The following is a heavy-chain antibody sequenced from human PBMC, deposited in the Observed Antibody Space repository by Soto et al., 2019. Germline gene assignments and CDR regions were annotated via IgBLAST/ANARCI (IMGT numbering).Heavy chain of an antibody. CDR1: GGSISSGGYS. Sequence: PSETLSLTCAVSGGSISSGGYSWSWIRQPPGKGLEWIGYIYYSGSTNYNPSLKSRVTISVDTSKNQFSLKLSSVTAADTAVYYCARVGLVYGDSNYYYVMDVCGQGTTVTVYS. CDR3: ARVGLVYGDSNYYYVMDV. V-gene: IGHV4-61*08. J-gene: IGHJ6*02. CDR2: IYYSGST. D-gene: IGHD4-17*01.